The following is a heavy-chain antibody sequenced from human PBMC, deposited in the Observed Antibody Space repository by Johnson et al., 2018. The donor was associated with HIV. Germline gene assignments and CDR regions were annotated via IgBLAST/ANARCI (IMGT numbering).Heavy chain of an antibody. CDR3: ARVGAIAAGGAFDI. Sequence: QVQLVESGGGVVQPGRSLRLSCAASGFTFSSYAMHWVRQAPGKGLEWVAVISYAGSNKYYADSVKGRFTISRDNSKNTLYLQMNSLRAEDTALYYCARVGAIAAGGAFDIWGQGTMVTVSS. V-gene: IGHV3-30*04. CDR2: ISYAGSNK. D-gene: IGHD6-13*01. J-gene: IGHJ3*02. CDR1: GFTFSSYA.